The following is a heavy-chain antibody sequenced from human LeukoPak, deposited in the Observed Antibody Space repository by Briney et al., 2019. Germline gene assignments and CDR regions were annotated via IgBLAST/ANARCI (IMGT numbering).Heavy chain of an antibody. CDR2: IYYSGST. CDR1: SGSISSHY. V-gene: IGHV4-59*11. J-gene: IGHJ5*02. CDR3: ARDPTRYCSSTSCYTWNWFDP. D-gene: IGHD2-2*02. Sequence: SETLSLTCTVSSGSISSHYWSWIRQPPGKGLEWIGYIYYSGSTNYNPSLKSRVTISVDTSKNQFSLKLSSVTAAGTAVYYCARDPTRYCSSTSCYTWNWFDPWGQGTLVTVSS.